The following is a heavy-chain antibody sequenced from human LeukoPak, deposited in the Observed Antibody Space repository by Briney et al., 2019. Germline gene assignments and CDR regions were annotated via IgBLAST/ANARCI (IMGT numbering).Heavy chain of an antibody. CDR3: AREGVPGGFDI. D-gene: IGHD2-8*02. Sequence: GGSLRLSCAVSGFTFSSYNMNWVRQAPGKGLEWVSHISSSSRTIYYADSVKGRFTISRDNAKNSLDLQMNNLRDEDTAVYYIAREGVPGGFDIWGRGTMVTVSS. J-gene: IGHJ3*02. CDR2: ISSSSRTI. V-gene: IGHV3-48*02. CDR1: GFTFSSYN.